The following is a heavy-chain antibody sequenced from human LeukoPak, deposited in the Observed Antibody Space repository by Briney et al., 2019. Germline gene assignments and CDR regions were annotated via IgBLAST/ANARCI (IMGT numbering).Heavy chain of an antibody. J-gene: IGHJ5*02. CDR3: ARYYDFWSGYSWFDP. V-gene: IGHV1-2*02. CDR2: INPNSGGT. Sequence: GASVKVSCKASGYTFTGYYMHWVRQAPGQGLEWMGWINPNSGGTNYAQKFQGRVTMTRDTSISTAYMELGRLRSDDTAVYYCARYYDFWSGYSWFDPWGQGTLVTVSS. CDR1: GYTFTGYY. D-gene: IGHD3-3*01.